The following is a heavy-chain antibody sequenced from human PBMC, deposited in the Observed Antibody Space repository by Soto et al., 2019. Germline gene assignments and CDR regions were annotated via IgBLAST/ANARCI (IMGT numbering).Heavy chain of an antibody. CDR3: ARDIVVVPAAIPDYYYYGMDV. CDR2: IWYDGSNK. V-gene: IGHV3-33*01. CDR1: GFTFSSYG. D-gene: IGHD2-2*01. Sequence: GGSLRLSCAASGFTFSSYGMHWVRQAPGKGLEWVAVIWYDGSNKYYADSVKGRFTISRDNSKNTLYLQMNSLRAEDTAVYYCARDIVVVPAAIPDYYYYGMDVWGQGTTVTVSS. J-gene: IGHJ6*02.